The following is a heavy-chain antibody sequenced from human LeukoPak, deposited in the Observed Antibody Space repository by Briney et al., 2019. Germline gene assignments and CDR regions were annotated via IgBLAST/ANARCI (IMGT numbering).Heavy chain of an antibody. D-gene: IGHD6-19*01. V-gene: IGHV3-23*01. J-gene: IGHJ4*02. Sequence: GGSLRLSCAASGFTFSSHAMSWVRQAPGKGLEWVSGMSGSGRNIYYADSVKGRFTISRDNSKNTLYLLMNSLRAEDTAVYYCAKDYTSGWDFDYWGQGTLVTVSS. CDR3: AKDYTSGWDFDY. CDR2: MSGSGRNI. CDR1: GFTFSSHA.